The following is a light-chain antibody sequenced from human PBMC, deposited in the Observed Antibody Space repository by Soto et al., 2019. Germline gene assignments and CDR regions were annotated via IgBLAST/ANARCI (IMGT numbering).Light chain of an antibody. CDR2: AAS. V-gene: IGKV1-39*01. Sequence: DIQMTQSPSSLSASVGDGVTITCRASQSISSYLNWYQQKPGKAPKFLIFAASSLQSGVPSRFSGSGSGTDFTLTISSLQPEDFATYYCQHSYSSPWTFGQGTKVDIK. CDR1: QSISSY. J-gene: IGKJ1*01. CDR3: QHSYSSPWT.